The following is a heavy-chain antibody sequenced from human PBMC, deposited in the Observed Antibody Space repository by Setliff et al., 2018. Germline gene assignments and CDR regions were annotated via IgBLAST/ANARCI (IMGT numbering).Heavy chain of an antibody. CDR3: VRDVGDGYGVDAYAGGGLDI. CDR2: IHHSGKA. V-gene: IGHV4-38-2*02. J-gene: IGHJ3*02. CDR1: GFSISSGYY. Sequence: SETLSLTCAVSGFSISSGYYWGWIRQPPGKGLEWIVNIHHSGKAYYHPSLKSRVTMSVDTSKNQFSLKLTSVTAADTAVYYCVRDVGDGYGVDAYAGGGLDIWGQGTMVTVSS. D-gene: IGHD4-17*01.